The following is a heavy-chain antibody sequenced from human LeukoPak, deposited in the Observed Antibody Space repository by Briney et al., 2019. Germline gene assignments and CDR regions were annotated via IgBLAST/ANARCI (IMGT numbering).Heavy chain of an antibody. Sequence: ASVKVSCKASGYTFTGYYMHWVRQAPGQGLEWMGWINPNSGGANYAQKFQGRVTMTRDTSISTAYMELSRLRSDDTAVYYCARDSYYDSSGYYSSEYFQHWGQGTLVTVSS. D-gene: IGHD3-22*01. CDR1: GYTFTGYY. J-gene: IGHJ1*01. CDR3: ARDSYYDSSGYYSSEYFQH. V-gene: IGHV1-2*02. CDR2: INPNSGGA.